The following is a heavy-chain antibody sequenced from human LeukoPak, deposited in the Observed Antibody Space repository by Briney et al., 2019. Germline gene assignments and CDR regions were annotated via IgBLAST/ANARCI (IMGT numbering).Heavy chain of an antibody. Sequence: SETLSLTCAVYGGSFSGYYWSWIRQPPGKGLEWIGEISHSGSTNYNPSLKSRVTISVDTSKNQFSLKLSSVTAADTAVYYCARQKRTRFDYWGQGTLVTVSS. V-gene: IGHV4-34*01. J-gene: IGHJ4*02. CDR2: ISHSGST. CDR1: GGSFSGYY. CDR3: ARQKRTRFDY.